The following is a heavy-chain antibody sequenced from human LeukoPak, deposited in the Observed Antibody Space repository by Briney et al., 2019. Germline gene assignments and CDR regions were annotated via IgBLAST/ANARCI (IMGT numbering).Heavy chain of an antibody. Sequence: GGSLRLSCAASGFTFSSYSMNWVRQAPGKGLQWVSSISSSSSYIYYADSVKGRFTISRDNAKNSLYLQMNSLRAEDTAVYYCARMVRGVSYYFDYWGQGTLVTVSS. J-gene: IGHJ4*02. V-gene: IGHV3-21*06. CDR1: GFTFSSYS. CDR2: ISSSSSYI. D-gene: IGHD3-10*01. CDR3: ARMVRGVSYYFDY.